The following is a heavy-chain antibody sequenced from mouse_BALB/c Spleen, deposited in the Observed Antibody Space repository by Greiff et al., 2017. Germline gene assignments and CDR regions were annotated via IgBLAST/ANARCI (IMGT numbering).Heavy chain of an antibody. V-gene: IGHV1-15*01. J-gene: IGHJ2*01. CDR3: TRWGYRYDVLDY. CDR1: GYTFTDYE. Sequence: QVHVKQSGAELVRPGASVTLSCKASGYTFTDYEMHWVKQTPVHGLEWIGAIDPETGGTAYNQKFKGKATLTADKSSSTAYMELRSLTSEDSAVYYCTRWGYRYDVLDYWGQGTTLTVSS. D-gene: IGHD2-14*01. CDR2: IDPETGGT.